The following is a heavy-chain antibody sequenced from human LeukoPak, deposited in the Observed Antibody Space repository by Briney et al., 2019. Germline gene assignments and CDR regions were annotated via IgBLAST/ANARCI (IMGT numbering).Heavy chain of an antibody. CDR2: IRYDGSNQ. Sequence: PGGSLRLSCAASGFTFSNYGMNWVRQAPGKGLEWVAFIRYDGSNQFYAESVKGRFTISRDNSKNTLDLQMNSLRAEDTAVYYCVRGGYSSFDYWGQGTLVTVSS. CDR1: GFTFSNYG. J-gene: IGHJ4*02. V-gene: IGHV3-30*02. D-gene: IGHD3-10*01. CDR3: VRGGYSSFDY.